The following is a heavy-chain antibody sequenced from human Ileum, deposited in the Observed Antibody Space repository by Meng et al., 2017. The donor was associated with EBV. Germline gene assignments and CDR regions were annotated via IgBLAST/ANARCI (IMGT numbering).Heavy chain of an antibody. CDR1: GYTLTTFG. J-gene: IGHJ4*02. Sequence: QVQLVQSGAEVKKPGASVEVSCKASGYTLTTFGINWVRQAPGQGLEWMGWISAYDGNTNYAQKFQGRVTMATDTSTNTAYMELRSLRSEDTAVYYCASSIFGVVIISPLGYWGQGTLVTVSS. V-gene: IGHV1-18*01. CDR3: ASSIFGVVIISPLGY. D-gene: IGHD3-3*01. CDR2: ISAYDGNT.